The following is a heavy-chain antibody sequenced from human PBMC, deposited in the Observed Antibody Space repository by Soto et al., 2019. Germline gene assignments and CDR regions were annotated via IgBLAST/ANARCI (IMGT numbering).Heavy chain of an antibody. CDR3: ARENTSTWKTYFYYYGMEV. V-gene: IGHV4-59*01. CDR2: IYYSGST. J-gene: IGHJ6*02. D-gene: IGHD2-2*01. CDR1: GGSISNYY. Sequence: SETLSLTCTVSGGSISNYYWTWIRQPPGKGLEWIGYIYYSGSTNYNPSLKSRVTISVDTSKNQFSLKLSSVTAADTALYYCARENTSTWKTYFYYYGMEVWGQGTTVTVSS.